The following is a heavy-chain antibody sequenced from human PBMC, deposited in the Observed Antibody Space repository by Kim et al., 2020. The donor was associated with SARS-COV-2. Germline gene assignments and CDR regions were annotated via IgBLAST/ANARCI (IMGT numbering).Heavy chain of an antibody. D-gene: IGHD1-1*01. CDR3: AKGNELEPSCWFDP. Sequence: GGSLRLSCTGSGFIFSNYAISWVRQPPGKGLEWVSGISGGGHSTYYTDSVKGRFTISRDNSKNTMFLQMNSLRADDTAIYYCAKGNELEPSCWFDPWGQGTLVTVSS. V-gene: IGHV3-23*01. CDR1: GFIFSNYA. J-gene: IGHJ5*02. CDR2: ISGGGHST.